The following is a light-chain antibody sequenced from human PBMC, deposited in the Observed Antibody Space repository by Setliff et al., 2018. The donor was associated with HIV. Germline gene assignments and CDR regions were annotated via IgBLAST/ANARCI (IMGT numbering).Light chain of an antibody. V-gene: IGLV1-44*01. Sequence: SVLAQPPSASGTPGQRVTISCSGSNSNIGSNTVNWYQQLPGTAPKLLIYSNNQRPSGVPDRFSGSKSGTSASLAISGLQSEDEADYYCAAWDDTLNGSWVFGGGTKSPS. CDR2: SNN. CDR1: NSNIGSNT. J-gene: IGLJ3*02. CDR3: AAWDDTLNGSWV.